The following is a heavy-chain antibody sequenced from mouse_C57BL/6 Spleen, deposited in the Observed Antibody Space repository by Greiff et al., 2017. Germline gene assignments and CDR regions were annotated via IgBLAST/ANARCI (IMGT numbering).Heavy chain of an antibody. D-gene: IGHD6-1*01. J-gene: IGHJ4*01. Sequence: EVKLMESGGGLVKPGGSLKLSCAASGFTFSSYTMSWVRQTPEKRLEWVATISGGGGNTYYPDSVKGRFTISRDNAKNTLYLQMSSLRSEDTALYYCARRELCVDYWGQGTSVTVSS. CDR2: ISGGGGNT. CDR1: GFTFSSYT. V-gene: IGHV5-9*01. CDR3: ARRELCVDY.